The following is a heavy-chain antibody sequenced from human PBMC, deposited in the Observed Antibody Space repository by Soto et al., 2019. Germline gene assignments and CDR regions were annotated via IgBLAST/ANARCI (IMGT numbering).Heavy chain of an antibody. CDR3: ARSGELLQTFDS. D-gene: IGHD1-26*01. CDR1: GDSFSDYS. V-gene: IGHV3-21*06. J-gene: IGHJ4*02. Sequence: SGGALRITCIVSGDSFSDYSMNWVRQAPGKGLEWVSLITGNSEYKYYAGSVKGRFTVSRDNAKNSLYLQMNSLTVEDTAVYYCARSGELLQTFDSWGQGTLVTVSS. CDR2: ITGNSEYK.